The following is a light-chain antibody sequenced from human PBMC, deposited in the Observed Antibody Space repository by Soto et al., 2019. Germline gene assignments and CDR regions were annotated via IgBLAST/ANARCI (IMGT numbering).Light chain of an antibody. Sequence: DLQMTQSPSSLSASVGDRVTITCRASQGIGNELGWFQQKPGKAPRRLMYAASSLESGVPSRFSGSGSGTEFTLTISSLQPEDFATYFCLQRKSFPFSFGPGTKVDIE. CDR3: LQRKSFPFS. CDR2: AAS. V-gene: IGKV1-17*01. J-gene: IGKJ3*01. CDR1: QGIGNE.